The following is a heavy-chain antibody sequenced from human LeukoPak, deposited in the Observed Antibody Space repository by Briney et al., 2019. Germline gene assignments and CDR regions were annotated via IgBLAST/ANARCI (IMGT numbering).Heavy chain of an antibody. D-gene: IGHD2-2*01. CDR3: ARDSSSHYYFDY. CDR2: IYSGGTT. J-gene: IGHJ4*02. CDR1: GFTVSSNH. Sequence: GESLRLSCVASGFTVSSNHMNWVRQAPGKGLEWVSIIYSGGTTYYADSVKGRFTISRDNSKNTLYLQMNSLRAEDTAVYYCARDSSSHYYFDYWGQGTLVTVSS. V-gene: IGHV3-53*01.